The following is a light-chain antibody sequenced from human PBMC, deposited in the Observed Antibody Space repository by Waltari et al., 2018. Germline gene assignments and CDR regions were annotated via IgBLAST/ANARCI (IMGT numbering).Light chain of an antibody. CDR3: SSYTTSNAPGV. CDR2: EVS. Sequence: TQPASVPGSPGQSITISSTGTDSDVGAYNFVSWYRQHPGKAPHLIIYEVSERPPGISDRFSGSKSDNTASLTISGLQADDEAVYYCSSYTTSNAPGVFGGGTKLTVL. J-gene: IGLJ3*02. CDR1: DSDVGAYNF. V-gene: IGLV2-14*01.